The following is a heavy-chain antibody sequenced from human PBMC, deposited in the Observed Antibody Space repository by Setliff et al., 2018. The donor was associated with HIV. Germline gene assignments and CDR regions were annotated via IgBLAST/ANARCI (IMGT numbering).Heavy chain of an antibody. J-gene: IGHJ3*02. Sequence: PSETLSLTCTVSGGSIGSGSHYWSWIRQPAGKGLEWIGHIYTTGSTNYNPSLKSRVTISLDTSKTQFSLKLNSVTAADTAVYYCARGQPQGGGTYWSAFEIWGQGTMVTVSS. D-gene: IGHD1-26*01. CDR1: GGSIGSGSHY. CDR3: ARGQPQGGGTYWSAFEI. V-gene: IGHV4-61*09. CDR2: IYTTGST.